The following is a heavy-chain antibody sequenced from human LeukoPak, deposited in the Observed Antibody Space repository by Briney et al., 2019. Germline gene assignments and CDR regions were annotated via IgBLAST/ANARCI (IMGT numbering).Heavy chain of an antibody. CDR3: ARGGKAGAGDALDI. Sequence: GGSLRLSCAASGFTFSSYDMHWVRQATGKGLEWVSAIGTAGDTYYPGSVKGRFTISRDNAKSSLYLQLNSLRAGDTGLYYCARGGKAGAGDALDIWGPGTMVTVSS. V-gene: IGHV3-13*01. D-gene: IGHD4/OR15-4a*01. CDR1: GFTFSSYD. CDR2: IGTAGDT. J-gene: IGHJ3*02.